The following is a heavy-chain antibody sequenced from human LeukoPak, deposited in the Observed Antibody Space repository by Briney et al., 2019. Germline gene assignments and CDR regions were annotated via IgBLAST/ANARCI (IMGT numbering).Heavy chain of an antibody. CDR1: GFTFSSYW. CDR2: IKKDGSEK. CDR3: ARDQIVGPDRGDY. D-gene: IGHD1-26*01. J-gene: IGHJ4*02. Sequence: GGSLRLSCAASGFTFSSYWMSWVRQAPGKGLEWVANIKKDGSEKYYVDSVKGRFTISRDNAKTSLYLQMNSLRAEDTAVYYCARDQIVGPDRGDYWGQGTLVTVSS. V-gene: IGHV3-7*01.